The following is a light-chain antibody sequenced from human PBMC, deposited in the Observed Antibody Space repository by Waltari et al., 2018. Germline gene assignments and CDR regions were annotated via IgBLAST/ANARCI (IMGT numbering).Light chain of an antibody. CDR3: SSRDTSADPVV. CDR1: RLRAYF. Sequence: SSDLTQDPAVSVALGQTVRITCQGDRLRAYFASWYQQKPGQAPRLVIYPRDNRPSGIPDRFSGSSSGNTATLIITGAQAEDEADYFCSSRDTSADPVVFGGGTKLTVL. J-gene: IGLJ2*01. V-gene: IGLV3-19*01. CDR2: PRD.